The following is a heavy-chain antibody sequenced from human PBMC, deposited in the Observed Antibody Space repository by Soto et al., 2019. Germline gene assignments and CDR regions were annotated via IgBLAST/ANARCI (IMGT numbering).Heavy chain of an antibody. D-gene: IGHD2-15*01. Sequence: GGSLRLSCAASGFTFSNYAMSWVRQAPGKGLEWVSVISVSGDSTFYAESVKGRFTISRDKSENTLYLQMNSLRADDTAVYYCAKHRSGSGDSCYNYWGQGTLVTVSS. CDR2: ISVSGDST. CDR1: GFTFSNYA. J-gene: IGHJ4*02. CDR3: AKHRSGSGDSCYNY. V-gene: IGHV3-23*01.